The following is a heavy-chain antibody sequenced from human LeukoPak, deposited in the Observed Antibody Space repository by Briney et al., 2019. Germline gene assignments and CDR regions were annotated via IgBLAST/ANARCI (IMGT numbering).Heavy chain of an antibody. V-gene: IGHV3-21*01. CDR2: IDYDSSHI. J-gene: IGHJ4*02. CDR3: TRDPLRYLRVGHYDY. CDR1: GFTFSTSA. Sequence: AGSLRLSCAASGFTFSTSAMNWVPQVPGKGLEWVSSIDYDSSHIYYAASVRGRFTISRDNARDSVYLQMDSLRVEDTAVYYCTRDPLRYLRVGHYDYWGQGTLVAVSS. D-gene: IGHD3-9*01.